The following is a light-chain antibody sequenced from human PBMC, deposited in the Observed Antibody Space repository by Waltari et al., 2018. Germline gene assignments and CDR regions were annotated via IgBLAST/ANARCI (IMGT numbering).Light chain of an antibody. Sequence: SYDLTQTPSVSVSPGQTVNIPCSGDKLGDKNVCWYQHKPGQSPVLVIYQDRKRPSGIPGRCPGSNVGKTATLTISGTQAMDEADYYCQAWDSGNVVFGGGTKLTVL. CDR1: KLGDKN. CDR2: QDR. V-gene: IGLV3-1*01. CDR3: QAWDSGNVV. J-gene: IGLJ2*01.